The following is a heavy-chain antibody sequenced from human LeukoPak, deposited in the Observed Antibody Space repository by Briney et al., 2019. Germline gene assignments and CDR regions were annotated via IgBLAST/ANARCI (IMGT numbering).Heavy chain of an antibody. Sequence: GGSLRLSCAASGFTFSSYAMHWVRQAPGKGLEWVSSISGSGATTYDADSVKGRFTISRDNSKNTLYLQMNSLRAEDTAVYYCAKAAWGATWSYDYWGQGTLVTVSS. CDR2: ISGSGATT. J-gene: IGHJ4*02. CDR1: GFTFSSYA. CDR3: AKAAWGATWSYDY. D-gene: IGHD1-26*01. V-gene: IGHV3-23*01.